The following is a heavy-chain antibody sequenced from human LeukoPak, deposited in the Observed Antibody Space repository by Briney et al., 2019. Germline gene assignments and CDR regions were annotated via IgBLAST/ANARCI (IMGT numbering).Heavy chain of an antibody. J-gene: IGHJ6*02. D-gene: IGHD1-26*01. CDR2: INYSGST. CDR1: GGSISSSSYF. V-gene: IGHV4-39*01. CDR3: ASYPTEVGASSGDYYGMDV. Sequence: SETLSLTCTVSGGSISSSSYFWGWIRQPPGKGLEWIGSINYSGSTYYNPSLKSRVTISVDTSRNQFSLRLSSVTAADTAVYYCASYPTEVGASSGDYYGMDVWGQGTTVTVSS.